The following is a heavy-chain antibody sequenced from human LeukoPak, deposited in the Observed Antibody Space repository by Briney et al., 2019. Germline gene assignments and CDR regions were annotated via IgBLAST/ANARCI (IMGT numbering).Heavy chain of an antibody. CDR2: ISGSGGST. D-gene: IGHD3-22*01. V-gene: IGHV3-23*01. Sequence: PGGSLRLSCAASGFTFSSYAMSWVRQAPGKGLEWVSAISGSGGSTYYADSVKGRFTISRDNSKNTLYLQMNSLRAEDTAVYYCAKSKRITMIVVVITTLPIDHWGQGTLVTVSS. J-gene: IGHJ4*02. CDR3: AKSKRITMIVVVITTLPIDH. CDR1: GFTFSSYA.